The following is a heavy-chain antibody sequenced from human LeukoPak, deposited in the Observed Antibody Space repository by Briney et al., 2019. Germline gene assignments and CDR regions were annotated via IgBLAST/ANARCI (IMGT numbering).Heavy chain of an antibody. CDR1: GGTFSNYA. J-gene: IGHJ6*03. V-gene: IGHV1-69*13. CDR2: IIPIFGTA. CDR3: ARSELEQPPYYYYYMDV. D-gene: IGHD1/OR15-1a*01. Sequence: ASVKVSCKASGGTFSNYAISWVRQAPGQGLEWMGGIIPIFGTANYAQKFQGRVTITADESTSTAYMELSSLRSEDTAVYYCARSELEQPPYYYYYMDVWGKGTTVTISS.